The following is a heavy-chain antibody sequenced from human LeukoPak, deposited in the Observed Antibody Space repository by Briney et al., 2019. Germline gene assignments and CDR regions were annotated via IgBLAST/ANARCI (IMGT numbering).Heavy chain of an antibody. J-gene: IGHJ5*02. V-gene: IGHV3-23*01. D-gene: IGHD1-1*01. CDR2: ISARGTTT. CDR3: AMDVRYIRFAP. CDR1: GFTFSSCA. Sequence: GGSLRLSCAASGFTFSSCAMAWVRQAPGKGLEWVSVISARGTTTHDADSVKGRFTISRDNSKNTLYLQMNNLIVEDTAVYYCAMDVRYIRFAPWGQGTLVTVSS.